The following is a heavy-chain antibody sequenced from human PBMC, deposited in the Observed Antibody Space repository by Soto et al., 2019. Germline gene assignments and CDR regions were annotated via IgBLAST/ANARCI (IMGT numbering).Heavy chain of an antibody. CDR2: ISGSGGST. V-gene: IGHV3-23*01. D-gene: IGHD3-22*01. Sequence: EVQLLESGGGLVQPGGSLRLSCAASGFTFSSYAMSWVRQAPGKGLEWVSAISGSGGSTYYADSVKGRFTISRDNSKNTLYLQMNSLRAEDTAVYYCATGWGYYDSSGYSEYFQHWGQGTLVTVSS. CDR3: ATGWGYYDSSGYSEYFQH. J-gene: IGHJ1*01. CDR1: GFTFSSYA.